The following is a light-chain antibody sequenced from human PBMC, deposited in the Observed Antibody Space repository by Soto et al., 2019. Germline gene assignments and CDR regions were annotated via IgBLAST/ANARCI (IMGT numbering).Light chain of an antibody. CDR3: QQYNNWPGT. CDR2: GAS. J-gene: IGKJ1*01. V-gene: IGKV3-15*01. CDR1: QSVCSN. Sequence: EIVMTQSPATLSVSPGERATLSCRASQSVCSNLAWYQQKPGQAPRLLIYGASTRATGIPARFSGSGSGTEFTLTISSLQSEDFAVYYCQQYNNWPGTFGQGAKVEIK.